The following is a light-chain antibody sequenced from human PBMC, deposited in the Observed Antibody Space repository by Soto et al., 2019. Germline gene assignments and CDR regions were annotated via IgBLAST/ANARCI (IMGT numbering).Light chain of an antibody. J-gene: IGKJ1*01. CDR1: QSVGSSY. Sequence: EIVLAQAPGTQSLSPGERATLSCRARQSVGSSYLAWYQQKPGQAPRLLIYGASSRATGIPDRFSGSGSGTDFTLTISRLEPEDFAVYYCQQYNNWPITFGQGTKVDI. CDR3: QQYNNWPIT. CDR2: GAS. V-gene: IGKV3-20*01.